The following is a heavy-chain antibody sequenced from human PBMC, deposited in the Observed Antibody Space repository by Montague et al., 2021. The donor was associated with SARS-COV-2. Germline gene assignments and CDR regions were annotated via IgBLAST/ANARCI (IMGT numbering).Heavy chain of an antibody. CDR1: GGSISNSIYY. Sequence: SETLSLTCTVSGGSISNSIYYWGWNPHPPGKGLEWIGSIYYTGXTXYXXXXKXRVTISMNTSNNQFFLKLTSVTAADTAVYYCARPGRGYSYGLDAFEVWGQGTMVTVSS. J-gene: IGHJ3*01. CDR3: ARPGRGYSYGLDAFEV. CDR2: IYYTGXT. V-gene: IGHV4-39*01. D-gene: IGHD5-18*01.